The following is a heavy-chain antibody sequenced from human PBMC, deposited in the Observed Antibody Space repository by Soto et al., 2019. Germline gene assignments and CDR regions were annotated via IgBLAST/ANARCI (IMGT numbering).Heavy chain of an antibody. D-gene: IGHD3-10*01. CDR3: ARDYYGSGSNMSPSPNYYYYSGMDV. J-gene: IGHJ6*02. V-gene: IGHV1-18*01. CDR2: ISADNGNT. CDR1: GYTFTSYG. Sequence: QVQLVQSGAEVKKPGASVKVSCKASGYTFTSYGISWVRQAPGQGLEWMGWISADNGNTNYAQKLRGRVTMTTDTSTSTAYMELRSLRSDDTAVYYCARDYYGSGSNMSPSPNYYYYSGMDVWGQGTTVTVSS.